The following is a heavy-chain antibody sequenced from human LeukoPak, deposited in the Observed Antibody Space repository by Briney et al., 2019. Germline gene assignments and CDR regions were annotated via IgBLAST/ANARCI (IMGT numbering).Heavy chain of an antibody. D-gene: IGHD2-15*01. CDR1: GFTFSDYY. CDR3: ASFKGVYCSGGSCYYYYGMDV. J-gene: IGHJ6*04. CDR2: ISSSGSTI. V-gene: IGHV3-11*04. Sequence: PGGSLRLSCAASGFTFSDYYMSWIRQAPGKGLEWVSYISSSGSTIYYADSVKGRFTISRDNAKNSLYLQMNSLRAEDTAVYYCASFKGVYCSGGSCYYYYGMDVWGKGTTVTVSS.